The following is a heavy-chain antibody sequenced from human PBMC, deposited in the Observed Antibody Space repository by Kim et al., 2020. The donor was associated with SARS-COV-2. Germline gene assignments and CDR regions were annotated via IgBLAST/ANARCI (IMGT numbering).Heavy chain of an antibody. Sequence: SETLSLTCSVYGGSFSGYYWSWIRQPPGKGLEWIGEINHSGSTNYNPSLKSRVTISVDTSKNQFSLKLSSVTAADTAVYYCARVGYSGYDDYWGQGTLVTVSS. CDR3: ARVGYSGYDDY. J-gene: IGHJ4*02. V-gene: IGHV4-34*01. D-gene: IGHD5-12*01. CDR1: GGSFSGYY. CDR2: INHSGST.